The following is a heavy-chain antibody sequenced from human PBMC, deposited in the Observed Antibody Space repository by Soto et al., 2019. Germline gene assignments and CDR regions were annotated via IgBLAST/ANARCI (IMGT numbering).Heavy chain of an antibody. J-gene: IGHJ4*02. V-gene: IGHV4-31*03. CDR2: IYYSGST. Sequence: SETLSLTCTASGGSISSGGYYWSWIRQHPGKGLEWIGYIYYSGSTYYNPSLKSRVTISVDTSKNQFSLKLSSVTAADTAVYYCARGVTLVRGVIHTPYFDYWGQGALVTVSS. CDR1: GGSISSGGYY. CDR3: ARGVTLVRGVIHTPYFDY. D-gene: IGHD3-10*01.